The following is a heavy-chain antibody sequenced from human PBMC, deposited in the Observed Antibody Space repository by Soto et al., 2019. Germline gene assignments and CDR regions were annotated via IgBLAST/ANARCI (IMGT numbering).Heavy chain of an antibody. CDR1: GGSISSGGYY. J-gene: IGHJ4*02. V-gene: IGHV4-31*03. D-gene: IGHD3-9*01. Sequence: SETLSLTCTVSGGSISSGGYYWSWIRQHSGKGLEWIGYIYYSGSTYYNPSLKSRVTISVDTSKNQFSLKLSSVTAADTAVYYCARMTYYDFLTAYPSGYYFDYWGQGTLVTVSS. CDR2: IYYSGST. CDR3: ARMTYYDFLTAYPSGYYFDY.